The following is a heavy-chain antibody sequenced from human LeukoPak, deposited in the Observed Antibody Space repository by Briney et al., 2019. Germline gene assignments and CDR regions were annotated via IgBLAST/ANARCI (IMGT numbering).Heavy chain of an antibody. J-gene: IGHJ4*02. CDR1: GFTFSSYW. CDR2: ITIDGRST. V-gene: IGHV3-74*01. D-gene: IGHD2-21*01. CDR3: VRDVWGDRDGFFDN. Sequence: GESLRLSCAASGFTFSSYWMHWVRQAPGKGLVWVSRITIDGRSTSYGDSVTGRFAMSRDNAKNTLYLQMNRLRAEDTAVYYCVRDVWGDRDGFFDNWGQGTLVTVSS.